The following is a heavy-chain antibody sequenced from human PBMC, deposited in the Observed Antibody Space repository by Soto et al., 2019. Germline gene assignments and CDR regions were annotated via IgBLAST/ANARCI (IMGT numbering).Heavy chain of an antibody. D-gene: IGHD3-10*01. CDR2: IYYGGST. CDR3: ARLDRGVNIDY. Sequence: PSETLSLTCTVPGGSVNIGTYYWSWIRQPPGKGLEWVGYIYYGGSTSYNPSLKSRITISLETSKSQISLRLSSVTAADTAVYYCARLDRGVNIDYWGQGTLVTVSS. V-gene: IGHV4-61*01. J-gene: IGHJ4*02. CDR1: GGSVNIGTYY.